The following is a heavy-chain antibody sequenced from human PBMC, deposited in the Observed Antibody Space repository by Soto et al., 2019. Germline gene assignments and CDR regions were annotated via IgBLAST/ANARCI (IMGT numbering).Heavy chain of an antibody. CDR3: ARPTSGSPPRNYYYGMDV. D-gene: IGHD1-26*01. CDR1: GFAFNNFA. J-gene: IGHJ6*02. V-gene: IGHV3-30*04. CDR2: ISYDGSNK. Sequence: HPGGSLRLSCTASGFAFNNFAIHWVRQAPGKGLEWVAVISYDGSNKYYADSVKGRFTISRDNSKNTVYLQMNSLRADDTAVYYCARPTSGSPPRNYYYGMDVRGHGTTVTVSS.